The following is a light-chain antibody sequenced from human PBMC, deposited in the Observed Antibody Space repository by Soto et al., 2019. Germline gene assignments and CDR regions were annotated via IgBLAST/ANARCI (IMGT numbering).Light chain of an antibody. J-gene: IGLJ1*01. V-gene: IGLV2-11*02. Sequence: QSALTQPRSVSGSPGQSVTISCPGTSSDVGGYNFVSWYQQHPGKAPKVMIYDVSKRPSGVPDRFSGSKSGNTASLTISGLQAEDEADYYCSSYAGSYTWVFGTGTKLTVL. CDR1: SSDVGGYNF. CDR2: DVS. CDR3: SSYAGSYTWV.